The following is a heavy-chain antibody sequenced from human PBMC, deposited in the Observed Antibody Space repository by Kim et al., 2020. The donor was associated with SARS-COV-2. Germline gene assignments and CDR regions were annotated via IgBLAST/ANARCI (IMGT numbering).Heavy chain of an antibody. V-gene: IGHV1-69*13. D-gene: IGHD6-19*01. J-gene: IGHJ6*02. CDR3: ASGYSSGWYFGVTPYYYYGMDV. CDR1: GGTFSSYA. CDR2: IIPIFGTA. Sequence: SVKVSCKASGGTFSSYAISWVRQAPGQGLEWMGGIIPIFGTANYAQKFQGRVTITADESTSTAYMELSSLRSEDTAVYYCASGYSSGWYFGVTPYYYYGMDVWGQGTTVTVSS.